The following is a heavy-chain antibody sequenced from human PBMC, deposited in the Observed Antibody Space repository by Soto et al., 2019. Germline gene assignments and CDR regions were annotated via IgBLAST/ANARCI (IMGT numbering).Heavy chain of an antibody. V-gene: IGHV3-53*01. CDR3: ARDGNPYYYDSSGRPKYYYGMDV. Sequence: GGSLRLSCAASGFTFSSNYMSWVRQAPGKGLEWVSVIYSGGSTYYADSVKGRFTISRDNSKNTLYLQMNSLRAENTAVYYCARDGNPYYYDSSGRPKYYYGMDVWGQGTTVTVSS. CDR1: GFTFSSNY. CDR2: IYSGGST. J-gene: IGHJ6*02. D-gene: IGHD3-22*01.